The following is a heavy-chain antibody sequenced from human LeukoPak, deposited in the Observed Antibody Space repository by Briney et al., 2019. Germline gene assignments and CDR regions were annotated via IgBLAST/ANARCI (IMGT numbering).Heavy chain of an antibody. V-gene: IGHV4-39*07. J-gene: IGHJ5*02. CDR3: ARAIALSGGNWFDP. CDR1: GGSMSSSSSY. Sequence: PSETLSLTCTGSGGSMSSSSSYWGWIRQSPGKGREWIGSVYYTGSTYYNPSLKSRVTISLDTSKNQFSLSLTSVTAADTAMYYCARAIALSGGNWFDPWGQGTLVIVSS. D-gene: IGHD2-8*02. CDR2: VYYTGST.